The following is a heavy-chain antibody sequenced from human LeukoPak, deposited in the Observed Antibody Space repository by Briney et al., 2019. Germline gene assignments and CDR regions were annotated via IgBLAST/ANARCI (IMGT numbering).Heavy chain of an antibody. D-gene: IGHD1-26*01. V-gene: IGHV3-23*01. Sequence: PGGSLRLSCAASGFTFSSYAMSWVRQAPGKGLEWVSAISGSGGSTYYADSVKGRFTISRDNSKNTLYLQMNSLRAEDTAVYYCAKDAIKWGATGGGVFDYWGQGTLVTVSS. CDR3: AKDAIKWGATGGGVFDY. J-gene: IGHJ4*02. CDR1: GFTFSSYA. CDR2: ISGSGGST.